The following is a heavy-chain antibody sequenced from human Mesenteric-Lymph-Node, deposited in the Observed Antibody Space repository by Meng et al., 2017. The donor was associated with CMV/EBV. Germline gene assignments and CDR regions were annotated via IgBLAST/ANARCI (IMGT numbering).Heavy chain of an antibody. D-gene: IGHD2-2*01. CDR3: AKGLASYHLLLYY. CDR1: GFTFSSYP. J-gene: IGHJ4*02. CDR2: IRYDGSNE. V-gene: IGHV3-30*02. Sequence: GGSLRLSCAASGFTFSSYPMHWVRQAPGKGPEWVAFIRYDGSNEYYGDSVKGRFTISRDNSKNTLYLQMNSLKSEDTAVYYCAKGLASYHLLLYYWGQGTLVTVSS.